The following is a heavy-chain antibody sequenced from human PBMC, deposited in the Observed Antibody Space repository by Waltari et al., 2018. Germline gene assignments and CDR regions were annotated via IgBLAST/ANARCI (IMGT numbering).Heavy chain of an antibody. Sequence: EVQLVECGGGLVQPGRSLRLSCAASGLTFDGYVMHWVRHAPGKGLEWVSGISGNSGSIGYADSVKGGFTISRDNAKNSLYLQMNSLRAEDTALYYCAKATAYDILTGYPFDYWGQGTLVTVSS. D-gene: IGHD3-9*01. J-gene: IGHJ4*02. CDR3: AKATAYDILTGYPFDY. CDR2: ISGNSGSI. CDR1: GLTFDGYV. V-gene: IGHV3-9*01.